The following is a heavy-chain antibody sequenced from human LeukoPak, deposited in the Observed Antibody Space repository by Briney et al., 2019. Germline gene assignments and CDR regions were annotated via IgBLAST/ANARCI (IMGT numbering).Heavy chain of an antibody. CDR1: GGSISSYY. D-gene: IGHD2-21*01. CDR3: ARVGGDQDYFDY. Sequence: SETLSLTCTVSGGSISSYYWSWIRQPPGKGLEWIGYIYYSGSTNYNPSLKSRVTISVDTSKNQFSLKLSSVTAADTAVYYCARVGGDQDYFDYWGQGTLVTVSS. J-gene: IGHJ4*02. CDR2: IYYSGST. V-gene: IGHV4-59*01.